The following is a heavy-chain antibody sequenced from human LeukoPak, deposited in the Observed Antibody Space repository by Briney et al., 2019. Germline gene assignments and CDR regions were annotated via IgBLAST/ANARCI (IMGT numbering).Heavy chain of an antibody. Sequence: GALRLSCAASGFTFSSYAMIWVRQAPGKGLEWVSVIAGGGGSTDYADSVKGRFTISRDNSKNTLYLQMSSLRAEDTAVYYCAKGTLGYCSGGSCYSGYWGQGTLVTVSS. D-gene: IGHD2-15*01. CDR3: AKGTLGYCSGGSCYSGY. J-gene: IGHJ4*02. CDR2: IAGGGGST. V-gene: IGHV3-23*01. CDR1: GFTFSSYA.